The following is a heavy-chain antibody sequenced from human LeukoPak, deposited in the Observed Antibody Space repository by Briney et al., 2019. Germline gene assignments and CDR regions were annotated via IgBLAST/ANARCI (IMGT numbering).Heavy chain of an antibody. J-gene: IGHJ4*02. Sequence: PSETLSLTCTVSGGSISSYYRSSSRHPPRKGLEWIGYIYYSGSTNYNPSLKSRVTISVDTSKNQFSLKLSSVTAADTAVYYCARGVKGTKFDYWGQGTLVTVSS. CDR2: IYYSGST. D-gene: IGHD3-10*01. CDR1: GGSISSYY. V-gene: IGHV4-59*01. CDR3: ARGVKGTKFDY.